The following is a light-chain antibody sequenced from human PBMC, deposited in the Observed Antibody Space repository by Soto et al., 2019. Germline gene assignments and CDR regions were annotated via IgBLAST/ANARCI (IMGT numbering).Light chain of an antibody. J-gene: IGLJ1*01. CDR1: SSNIGANYD. CDR2: DNN. Sequence: QSVLTQPPSVSGAPGQRVTISCTGSSSNIGANYDVQWYQQLPGTAPKVLIYDNNQRPSGIPDRFSASKSGTSATLVITGLQTGDEAVYYCGTWDSTLSAYVFGTGTKVTVL. CDR3: GTWDSTLSAYV. V-gene: IGLV1-51*01.